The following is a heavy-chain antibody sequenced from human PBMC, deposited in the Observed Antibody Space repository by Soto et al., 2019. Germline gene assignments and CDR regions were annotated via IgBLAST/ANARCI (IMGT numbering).Heavy chain of an antibody. CDR1: GGTFSSYA. J-gene: IGHJ5*02. CDR3: ARGDYFILTRAFVNWFYP. V-gene: IGHV1-69*13. D-gene: IGHD3-9*01. Sequence: SVKVSCKASGGTFSSYAISWVRQAPGQGLEWMGGIIPIFGTANYAQKFQGRVTITADESTSTAYMELSSLRSEDTAVYYCARGDYFILTRAFVNWFYPWGQGSLVTVSS. CDR2: IIPIFGTA.